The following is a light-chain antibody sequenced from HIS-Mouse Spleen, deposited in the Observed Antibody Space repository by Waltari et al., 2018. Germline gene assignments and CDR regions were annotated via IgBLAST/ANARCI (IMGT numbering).Light chain of an antibody. CDR2: DVS. J-gene: IGLJ1*01. Sequence: QSALTQPASVSGSPGQSITIPCTGTSSDVGGHNYFSWYQQHPGKAPKLMIYDVSNRPSGVSNRFSGSKSGNTASLTISGLQAEDEADYYCSSYTSSSTYVFGTGTKVTVL. V-gene: IGLV2-14*03. CDR1: SSDVGGHNY. CDR3: SSYTSSSTYV.